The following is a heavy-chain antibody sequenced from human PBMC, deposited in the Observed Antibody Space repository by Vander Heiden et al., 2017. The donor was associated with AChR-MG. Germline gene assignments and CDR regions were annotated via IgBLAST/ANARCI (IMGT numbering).Heavy chain of an antibody. J-gene: IGHJ4*02. CDR2: ISWNSGSI. D-gene: IGHD3-22*01. Sequence: EVQLVESGGGSVQPGRSLRLSCAAAGFTLDDYAMRWVRQAPGKGLEWVSGISWNSGSIGYADSVKGRFTISRDNAKNSLYLQMNSLRAEDTALYYCAKVYAPTYYYDSSSYYFDYWGQGTLVTVSS. V-gene: IGHV3-9*01. CDR3: AKVYAPTYYYDSSSYYFDY. CDR1: GFTLDDYA.